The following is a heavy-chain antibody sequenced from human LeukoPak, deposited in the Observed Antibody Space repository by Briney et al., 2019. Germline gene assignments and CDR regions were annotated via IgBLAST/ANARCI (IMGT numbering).Heavy chain of an antibody. CDR2: IYHSGST. CDR1: GGSISSNNW. Sequence: SETLSLTCAVSGGSISSNNWWSWVRQPPGRGLEWIGEIYHSGSTNYNPSLKSRVTISVDKSKNQFSLKLSSVTAADTAVYYCARARNYYDSSGSRAFDIWGQGTMVTVSS. V-gene: IGHV4-4*02. CDR3: ARARNYYDSSGSRAFDI. J-gene: IGHJ3*02. D-gene: IGHD3-22*01.